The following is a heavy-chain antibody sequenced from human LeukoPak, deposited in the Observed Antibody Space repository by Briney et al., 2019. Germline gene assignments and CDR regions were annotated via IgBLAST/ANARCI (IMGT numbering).Heavy chain of an antibody. CDR2: IWYDGSNK. D-gene: IGHD6-13*01. V-gene: IGHV3-33*01. CDR3: ARDVWYSSSWYRGYYYYGMDV. CDR1: GFTFSSYG. J-gene: IGHJ6*02. Sequence: GGSLRLSCAASGFTFSSYGMHWVRQAPGKGLEWVAVIWYDGSNKYYADSVKGRFTISRDNSKNTLYLQMNSLRAEDTAVYYCARDVWYSSSWYRGYYYYGMDVWGQGTTVTVSS.